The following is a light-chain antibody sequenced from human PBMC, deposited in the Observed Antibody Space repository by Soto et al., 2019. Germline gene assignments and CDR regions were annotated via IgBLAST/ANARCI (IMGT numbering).Light chain of an antibody. CDR1: QSISGY. V-gene: IGKV1-39*01. CDR3: QQSYTTPRT. Sequence: DFVLTQSPDSLAVSLGERATITCRASQSISGYLNWYQQKPGKAPKLLISGAFSLQNGVPPRFSGSGSGTDFTLTISSLQPEDFATYYCQQSYTTPRTFGQGTKLEI. J-gene: IGKJ2*01. CDR2: GAF.